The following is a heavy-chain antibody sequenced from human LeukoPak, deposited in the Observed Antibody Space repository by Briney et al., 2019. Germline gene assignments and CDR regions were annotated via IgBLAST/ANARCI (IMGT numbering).Heavy chain of an antibody. CDR2: IWYDGSKK. CDR1: GFTFSSYG. J-gene: IGHJ4*02. Sequence: GRSLRLSCAASGFTFSSYGMHWVRQAPGKGLEWVAVIWYDGSKKYYADSVKGRFTISRDNFKNTLYLQMNSLRAEDTAVYYCAKAGFDYWGQGTLVTVSS. V-gene: IGHV3-33*06. CDR3: AKAGFDY.